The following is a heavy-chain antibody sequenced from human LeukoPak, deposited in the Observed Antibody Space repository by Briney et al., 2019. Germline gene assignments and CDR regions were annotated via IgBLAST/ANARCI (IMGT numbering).Heavy chain of an antibody. J-gene: IGHJ5*01. V-gene: IGHV3-21*01. D-gene: IGHD6-6*01. Sequence: PGGSLRLSCAASGFTFSSYSMNWVRQAPGKGLEWVSSTSSSSSYIYYADSVKGRFTISRDNAKNSLYLQMSSLRVEDTTVYYCTRDPRHFDSCGQGTLVTVSS. CDR2: TSSSSSYI. CDR3: TRDPRHFDS. CDR1: GFTFSSYS.